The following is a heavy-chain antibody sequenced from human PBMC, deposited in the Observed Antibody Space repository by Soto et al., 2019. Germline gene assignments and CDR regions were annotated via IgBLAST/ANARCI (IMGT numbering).Heavy chain of an antibody. Sequence: GGSLRLSCAASGFTFSNYFMHWVRQVPGEGLVWVSRMSGDGKTISYADSVRGRFTISRDNAKNTLYLQMNSLRVEDTAVYYCARTYVPGIAGFDPWGQGTLVTVSS. J-gene: IGHJ5*02. V-gene: IGHV3-74*01. CDR2: MSGDGKTI. CDR1: GFTFSNYF. CDR3: ARTYVPGIAGFDP. D-gene: IGHD1-1*01.